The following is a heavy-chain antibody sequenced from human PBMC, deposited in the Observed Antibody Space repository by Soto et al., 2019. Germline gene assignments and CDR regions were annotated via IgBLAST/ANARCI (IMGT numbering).Heavy chain of an antibody. D-gene: IGHD3-22*01. J-gene: IGHJ3*02. CDR2: ISDSGGST. V-gene: IGHV3-23*01. Sequence: EVQLLESGGGLVQPGGSLRLSCAASGFTSSSYAMSWVRQAPEKGLEWVSGISDSGGSTYYADSVKGRFTISRANSKNTLYLQMNSLRAEDTAVYYCATDRTITMIVVPHAFDIWGRGTMVTVSS. CDR3: ATDRTITMIVVPHAFDI. CDR1: GFTSSSYA.